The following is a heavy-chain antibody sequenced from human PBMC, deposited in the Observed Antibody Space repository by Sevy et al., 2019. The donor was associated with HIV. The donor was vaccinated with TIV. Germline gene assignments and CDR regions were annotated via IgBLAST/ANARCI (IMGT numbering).Heavy chain of an antibody. CDR3: AKDWSYYDILTGLSYYYGMDV. J-gene: IGHJ6*02. CDR1: GFTFSSYG. V-gene: IGHV3-30*18. Sequence: GGSLRLSCAASGFTFSSYGMHWVRQAPGKGLEWVAVISYDGSNKYYADSVKGRFTISRDNSKNTLYLQMNSLRAEDTAVYYCAKDWSYYDILTGLSYYYGMDVWGQGTTVTVSS. CDR2: ISYDGSNK. D-gene: IGHD3-9*01.